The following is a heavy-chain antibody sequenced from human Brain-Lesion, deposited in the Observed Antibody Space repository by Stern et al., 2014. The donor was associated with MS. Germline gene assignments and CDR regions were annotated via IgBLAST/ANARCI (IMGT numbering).Heavy chain of an antibody. V-gene: IGHV3-23*04. D-gene: IGHD6-19*01. CDR3: AKWPHHIAVAGTRYFEH. CDR2: ISGRGGHT. CDR1: GFSFSTYA. Sequence: EVQLVQSGGGLVQPGGSLRLSCAASGFSFSTYAMSWVRQTPGKGLQWVSVISGRGGHTYYADSVKGRVTISRDNSKNTLYMQMNSLRADDTAVYYCAKWPHHIAVAGTRYFEHWGQGTLVTVSS. J-gene: IGHJ1*01.